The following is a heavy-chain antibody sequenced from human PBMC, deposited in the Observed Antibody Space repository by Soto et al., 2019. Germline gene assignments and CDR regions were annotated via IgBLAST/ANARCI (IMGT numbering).Heavy chain of an antibody. CDR3: ATALVVVAASYYYYGMDV. J-gene: IGHJ6*02. D-gene: IGHD2-15*01. Sequence: QVQLVQSGAEVKKPGSSVKVSCKASGGTFSSYTISWVGQAPGQGLEWMGRIIPILGIANYAQKFQGRVTITADKSTSTAYMELISLRSEDTAVYYCATALVVVAASYYYYGMDVWGQGTTVTVSS. V-gene: IGHV1-69*02. CDR2: IIPILGIA. CDR1: GGTFSSYT.